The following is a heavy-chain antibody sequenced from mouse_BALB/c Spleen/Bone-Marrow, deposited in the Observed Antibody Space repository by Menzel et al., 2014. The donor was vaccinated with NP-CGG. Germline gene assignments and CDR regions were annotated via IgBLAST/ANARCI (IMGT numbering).Heavy chain of an antibody. D-gene: IGHD1-2*01. Sequence: DVMLVESGGGLVQPGGSLKLSCAASGFTFSNYTMSWIRQTPEKRLEWVAYISNGGGTTYYPDTVKGRFTISRDNAKSTPYLQMSSLKSEDTAMYYCARRYDYGYGPFAYWGQGTLVTVSA. V-gene: IGHV5-12-2*01. CDR1: GFTFSNYT. J-gene: IGHJ3*01. CDR3: ARRYDYGYGPFAY. CDR2: ISNGGGTT.